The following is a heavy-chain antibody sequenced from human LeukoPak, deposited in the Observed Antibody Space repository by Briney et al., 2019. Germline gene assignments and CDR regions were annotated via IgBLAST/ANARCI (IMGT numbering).Heavy chain of an antibody. D-gene: IGHD3-22*01. CDR2: VGFGGDST. J-gene: IGHJ4*02. V-gene: IGHV3-23*01. CDR1: GFTFSSYA. CDR3: AKVPRDSSGYFPNFDD. Sequence: GGSLRLSCAASGFTFSSYAMSWVRQAPGKGLEWVSSVGFGGDSTYYADSVKGRFTISRDNSENTLYLQMNSLIAEDTAVYFCAKVPRDSSGYFPNFDDWGQGTMVAVSS.